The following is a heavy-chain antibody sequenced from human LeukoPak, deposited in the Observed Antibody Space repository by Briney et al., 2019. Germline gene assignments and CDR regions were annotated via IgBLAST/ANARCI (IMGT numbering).Heavy chain of an antibody. J-gene: IGHJ4*02. D-gene: IGHD1-26*01. CDR2: IRSKANSYTT. CDR1: GGSISSSNW. V-gene: IGHV3-72*01. CDR3: TRLVGAND. Sequence: PSETLSLTCAVSGGSISSSNWWSWVRQAPGKGLEWVGRIRSKANSYTTEYAASVQGRFTVSRDDSKNSLYLQMNSMKTEDTAVYYCTRLVGANDWGQGTLVTVSS.